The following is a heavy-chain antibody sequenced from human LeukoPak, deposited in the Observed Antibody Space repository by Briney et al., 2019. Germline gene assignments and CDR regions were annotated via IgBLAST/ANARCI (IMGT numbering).Heavy chain of an antibody. J-gene: IGHJ4*02. D-gene: IGHD1-26*01. CDR3: ARRVVGARFDY. CDR2: ISGSGGSK. V-gene: IGHV3-23*01. CDR1: GFIFSSYS. Sequence: GGSLRLSCAASGFIFSSYSMNWVRQAPGKGLEWVSGISGSGGSKYYADSVKGRFTISRDNSKNTLYLQMNSLRAEDTAVYYCARRVVGARFDYWGQGTLVTVSS.